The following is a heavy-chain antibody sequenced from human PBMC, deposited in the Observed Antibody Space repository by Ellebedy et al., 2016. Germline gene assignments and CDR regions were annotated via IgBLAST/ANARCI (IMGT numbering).Heavy chain of an antibody. V-gene: IGHV3-7*01. Sequence: GESLKISCAASGFTLSSYWMSWVRQAPGKGLEWVANIKQDGSEKYYVDSMKGRFTISRDNAKNSLYLQMNSLRAEDTAVYYCARGRSRAAHHRFDYWGQGTLVTVSS. D-gene: IGHD6-6*01. CDR2: IKQDGSEK. J-gene: IGHJ4*02. CDR1: GFTLSSYW. CDR3: ARGRSRAAHHRFDY.